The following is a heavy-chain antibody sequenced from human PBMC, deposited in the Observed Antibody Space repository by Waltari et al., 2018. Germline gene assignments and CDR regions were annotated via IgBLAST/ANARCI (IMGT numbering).Heavy chain of an antibody. CDR2: APPNFSTA. V-gene: IGHV1-69*05. CDR1: GGTFSSYA. D-gene: IGHD6-6*01. CDR3: ASLYSSSSSKGFFDP. Sequence: QVQLVQSGAEVKKPGSSVKVSCKASGGTFSSYAISWVRQAPGQGLEWMGGAPPNFSTATSSQQFQGTVTITTYESTSTAYMERSSLRSADTAVYYCASLYSSSSSKGFFDPWGQGTLVTVSS. J-gene: IGHJ5*02.